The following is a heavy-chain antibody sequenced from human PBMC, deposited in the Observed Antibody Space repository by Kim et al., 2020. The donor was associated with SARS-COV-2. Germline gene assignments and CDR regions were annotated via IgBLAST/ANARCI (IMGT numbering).Heavy chain of an antibody. D-gene: IGHD6-13*01. J-gene: IGHJ4*02. CDR1: GFTFTSSA. V-gene: IGHV1-58*01. CDR3: AARRPPAAGTIDY. Sequence: SVKVSCKASGFTFTSSAVQWVRQARGQRLEWIGWIVVGSGNTNYAQKFQERVTITRDMSTSTAYMELSSLRSEDTAVYYCAARRPPAAGTIDYWGQGTLVTVSS. CDR2: IVVGSGNT.